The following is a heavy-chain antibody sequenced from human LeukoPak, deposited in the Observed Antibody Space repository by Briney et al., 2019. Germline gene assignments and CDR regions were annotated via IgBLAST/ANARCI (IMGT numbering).Heavy chain of an antibody. CDR2: ISGSGGST. V-gene: IGHV3-23*01. Sequence: GGSLRLSCAASGFTFSSYGMSWVRQAPGKGLEWVSAISGSGGSTYYADSVKGRFTISRDNSKNTLYLQMNSLRAEDTAVYYCAKDTAIIHAFDIWGQGTMVTVSS. CDR1: GFTFSSYG. J-gene: IGHJ3*02. CDR3: AKDTAIIHAFDI.